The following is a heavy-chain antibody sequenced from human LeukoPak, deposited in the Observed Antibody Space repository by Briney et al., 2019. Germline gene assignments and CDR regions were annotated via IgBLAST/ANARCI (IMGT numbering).Heavy chain of an antibody. Sequence: PSETLSLTCTVSGGSISSYYWSWIRQPAGKGLEWIGRIDTSGNTNYKPSLKSRVTMSVDTSKNQFSLKLSSVTAADTAVYYCARVGYYDSSGYSYFDYWGQGTLVTVSS. CDR1: GGSISSYY. J-gene: IGHJ4*02. CDR2: IDTSGNT. V-gene: IGHV4-4*07. D-gene: IGHD3-22*01. CDR3: ARVGYYDSSGYSYFDY.